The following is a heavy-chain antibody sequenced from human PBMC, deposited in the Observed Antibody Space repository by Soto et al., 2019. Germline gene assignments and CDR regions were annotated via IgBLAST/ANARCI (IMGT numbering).Heavy chain of an antibody. CDR1: CGSISSYY. D-gene: IGHD5-18*01. V-gene: IGHV4-59*01. CDR3: ARCGYSYGYREDYYGMDV. J-gene: IGHJ6*02. CDR2: IYYSGST. Sequence: PSEALSLTCTVTCGSISSYYWAWVREPPGKGLEWIGYIYYSGSTNYNPSLKSRVTISVDTSKNQFSLKLSSVTAADTAVYYCARCGYSYGYREDYYGMDVWGQGTTATVSS.